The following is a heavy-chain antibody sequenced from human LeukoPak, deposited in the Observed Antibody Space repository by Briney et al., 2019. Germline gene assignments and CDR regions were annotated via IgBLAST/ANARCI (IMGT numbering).Heavy chain of an antibody. CDR3: AREYYYDFWSGHVNWFDP. Sequence: SETLSLTCTVSGGPFSGYYWSWIRQPAGKTLEWIGRIFTSGITTYNPPLRSRVTMSVDTSKSQFSLNLGSVTAADTAVYYCAREYYYDFWSGHVNWFDPWGQGTLVTVSS. J-gene: IGHJ5*02. V-gene: IGHV4-4*07. D-gene: IGHD3-3*01. CDR1: GGPFSGYY. CDR2: IFTSGIT.